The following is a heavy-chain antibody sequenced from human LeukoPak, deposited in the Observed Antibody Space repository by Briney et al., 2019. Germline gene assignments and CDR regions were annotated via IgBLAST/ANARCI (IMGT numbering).Heavy chain of an antibody. CDR2: IYSGGST. V-gene: IGHV3-53*01. CDR3: ARGVGSSWYYFDY. D-gene: IGHD6-13*01. J-gene: IGHJ4*02. CDR1: GFTVSSNY. Sequence: PGVSLRLSCAASGFTVSSNYMSWVRQAPGKGLEWVSVIYSGGSTYYADSVKGRFTISRDNSKNTLYLQMNSLRAEDTAVYYCARGVGSSWYYFDYWGQGTLVTVSS.